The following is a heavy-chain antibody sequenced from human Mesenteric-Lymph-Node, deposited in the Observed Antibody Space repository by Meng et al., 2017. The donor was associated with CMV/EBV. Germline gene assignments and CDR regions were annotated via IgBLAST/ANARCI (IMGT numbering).Heavy chain of an antibody. CDR2: INPSGGST. CDR1: GYTFTSYY. Sequence: ASVKVSCKASGYTFTSYYMHWVRQAPGQGLEWMGIINPSGGSTSYAQKFQGRVTMTRDTSISTAYMELSRLRSDDTAVYYCARDRRIVGATTHWFDPWGQGTLVTVSS. D-gene: IGHD1-26*01. J-gene: IGHJ5*02. CDR3: ARDRRIVGATTHWFDP. V-gene: IGHV1-46*01.